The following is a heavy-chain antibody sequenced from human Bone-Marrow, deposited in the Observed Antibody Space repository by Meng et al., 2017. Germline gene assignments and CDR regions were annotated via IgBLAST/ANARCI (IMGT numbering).Heavy chain of an antibody. V-gene: IGHV3-23*01. CDR2: ISGSGGST. D-gene: IGHD3-9*01. J-gene: IGHJ6*02. CDR3: AKQSGILTGYYSDYYYYGMDV. Sequence: GESLKISCAASGFTFSSYAMSWVRQAPGKGLEWVSAISGSGGSTYYADSVKGRFTISRDNSKNMLYLQMNSLRAEDTAVYYCAKQSGILTGYYSDYYYYGMDVWGQGTTVTVSS. CDR1: GFTFSSYA.